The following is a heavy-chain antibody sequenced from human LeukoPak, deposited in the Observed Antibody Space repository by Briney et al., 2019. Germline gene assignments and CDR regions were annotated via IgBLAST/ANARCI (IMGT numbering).Heavy chain of an antibody. V-gene: IGHV2-5*01. CDR3: AHRTSDLSIDY. Sequence: TLSLTCTVSGGSISSYYWSWIRQPPGEALEWLAFIYWNDDKRYNPSLRSRLTITKDTSKNQVVLTMANMDPVDTGTYYCAHRTSDLSIDYWGQGTLVTVSS. J-gene: IGHJ4*02. CDR2: IYWNDDK. CDR1: GGSISSYYW. D-gene: IGHD3-10*01.